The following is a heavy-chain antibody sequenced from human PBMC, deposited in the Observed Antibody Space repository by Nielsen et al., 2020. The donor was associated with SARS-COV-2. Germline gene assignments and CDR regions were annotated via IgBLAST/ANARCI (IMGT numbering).Heavy chain of an antibody. CDR3: ATAQAAPGGMDV. CDR2: FDPEDGET. CDR1: GYTLTELS. D-gene: IGHD6-13*01. J-gene: IGHJ6*02. Sequence: ASVKVSCKVSGYTLTELSMHWVRQAPGKGLEWMGGFDPEDGETIYAQKFQGRVTMTEDTSTDTVYMELSSLRSEDTAVYYCATAQAAPGGMDVWGQGTTVTVSS. V-gene: IGHV1-24*01.